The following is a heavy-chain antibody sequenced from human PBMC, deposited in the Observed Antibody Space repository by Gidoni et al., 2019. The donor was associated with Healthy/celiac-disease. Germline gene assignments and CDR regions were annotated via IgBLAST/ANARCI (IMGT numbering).Heavy chain of an antibody. Sequence: QVQLVESVGVLVNPGGSLRLSCAASGFTFSYSYMSWIRQAPGKGLEWVAYISSSSSYTNYADYVKGRFTISRDNAKNSLYLQMNSLRAEDTAVYYCAARSIAAAGTFDYWGQGTLVTVSS. CDR3: AARSIAAAGTFDY. J-gene: IGHJ4*02. CDR1: GFTFSYSY. D-gene: IGHD6-13*01. CDR2: ISSSSSYT. V-gene: IGHV3-11*06.